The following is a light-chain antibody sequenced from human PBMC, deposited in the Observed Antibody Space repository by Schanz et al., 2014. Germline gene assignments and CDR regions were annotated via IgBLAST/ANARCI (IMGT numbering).Light chain of an antibody. J-gene: IGKJ4*01. Sequence: DIQMTQSPSTLSASVGDRVTITCRASQSISSWLAWYQQKPGKAPNLLIYGTSNLQSGVPSRFGGSGSGTVFTLTITSLQPEDFATYYCQQGDSFPPTFGGGTRVEI. CDR3: QQGDSFPPT. CDR2: GTS. CDR1: QSISSW. V-gene: IGKV1-12*01.